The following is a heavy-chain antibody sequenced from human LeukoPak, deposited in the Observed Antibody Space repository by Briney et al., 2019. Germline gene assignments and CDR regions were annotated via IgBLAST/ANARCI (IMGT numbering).Heavy chain of an antibody. J-gene: IGHJ4*02. CDR1: GGSFSSYY. D-gene: IGHD5-12*01. CDR2: IYASGST. Sequence: SETLSLTCAVYGGSFSSYYWSWIRQTPGKGLEWIGYIYASGSTTYKPSLKSRVTISIDTSKNQFSLKLSSVTAADTAVYYCARRATMLAGGYFDYWGQGTLVSVSS. V-gene: IGHV4-4*09. CDR3: ARRATMLAGGYFDY.